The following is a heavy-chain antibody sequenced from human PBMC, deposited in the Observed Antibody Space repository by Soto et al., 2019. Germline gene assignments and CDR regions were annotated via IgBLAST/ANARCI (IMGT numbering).Heavy chain of an antibody. CDR1: GYTFTSYA. J-gene: IGHJ6*02. CDR3: ARAGRCSSTSCYFYYGMDV. D-gene: IGHD2-2*01. Sequence: ASVKVSCKXSGYTFTSYAMHWVRQAPGQSLEWMGWINAGNGNTKYSQKFQGRVTITRDTSASTAYMELSSLRSEDTAVYYCARAGRCSSTSCYFYYGMDVGGQGTTVTVSS. V-gene: IGHV1-3*01. CDR2: INAGNGNT.